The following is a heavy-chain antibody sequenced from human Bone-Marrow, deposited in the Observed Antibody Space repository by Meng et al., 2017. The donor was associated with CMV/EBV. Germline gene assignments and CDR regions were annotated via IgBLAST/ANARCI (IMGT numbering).Heavy chain of an antibody. Sequence: SETLSLTCTVSGGSISSGDYYWSWIRQPPGKGLEWIGYIYYSGSTYYNPSLKSRVTISVDTSKNQFSLKLSSVTAADTAVYYCARGLDCSSTSCYTGRYYYGMDVWGQGTTVTGSS. D-gene: IGHD2-2*02. CDR1: GGSISSGDYY. CDR3: ARGLDCSSTSCYTGRYYYGMDV. V-gene: IGHV4-30-4*08. CDR2: IYYSGST. J-gene: IGHJ6*01.